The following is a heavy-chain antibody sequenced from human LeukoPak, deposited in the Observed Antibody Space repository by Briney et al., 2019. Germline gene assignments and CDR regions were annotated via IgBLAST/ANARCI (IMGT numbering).Heavy chain of an antibody. CDR3: AKAPPPYYFVY. V-gene: IGHV3-23*01. CDR2: KIGSGNST. Sequence: GGPLRLSCTASGFPFIRYAMSWVPQAPGKGLEWFSAKIGSGNSTYYADSVKGRFTISRDNSKNTLYLQMNSLRAEDTSVYYCAKAPPPYYFVYWGQGTLVTVSS. CDR1: GFPFIRYA. J-gene: IGHJ4*02.